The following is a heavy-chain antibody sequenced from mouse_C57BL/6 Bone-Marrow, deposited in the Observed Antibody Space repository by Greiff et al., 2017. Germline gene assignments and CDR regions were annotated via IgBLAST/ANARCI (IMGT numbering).Heavy chain of an antibody. CDR1: GYTFTSYG. Sequence: VKLMESGAELARPGASVKLSCKASGYTFTSYGISWVKQRTGQGLEWTGEIYPRSGNTYYNEKFKGKATLTADKSSSTAYMELRSLTSEDSAVYFCARKGFAYWGQGTLVTVSA. V-gene: IGHV1-81*01. J-gene: IGHJ3*01. CDR2: IYPRSGNT. CDR3: ARKGFAY.